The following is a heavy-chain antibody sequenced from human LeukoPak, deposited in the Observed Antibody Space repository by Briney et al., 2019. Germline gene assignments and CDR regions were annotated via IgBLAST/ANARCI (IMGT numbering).Heavy chain of an antibody. V-gene: IGHV4-34*01. D-gene: IGHD3-10*01. CDR2: INHSGST. J-gene: IGHJ4*02. Sequence: PSETLSLTCAVYGGSFSGYYWSWIRQPPGKGLEWIGEINHSGSTNYNPSLKSRVTISVDTSKNQFSLKLSSVTAADTAVYYCARVPLGFGELSYFDYWGQGTLVTVSS. CDR1: GGSFSGYY. CDR3: ARVPLGFGELSYFDY.